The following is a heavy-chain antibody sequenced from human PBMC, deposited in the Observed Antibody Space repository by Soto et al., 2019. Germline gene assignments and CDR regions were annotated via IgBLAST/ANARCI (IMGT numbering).Heavy chain of an antibody. Sequence: EVQLLESGGGLVQPGGSLRLSCAASGFTFSSYLMNWVRQAPGKGLEWVSGVSGSGESTNYADSVKGRFTISRDNSKNTLHLQMNSLRAEDTAIYYGAKGGPPQSSSSSSGFFRTKKGGQLDFWGQGTLVTVSS. D-gene: IGHD6-6*01. CDR3: AKGGPPQSSSSSSGFFRTKKGGQLDF. CDR1: GFTFSSYL. CDR2: VSGSGEST. V-gene: IGHV3-23*01. J-gene: IGHJ4*02.